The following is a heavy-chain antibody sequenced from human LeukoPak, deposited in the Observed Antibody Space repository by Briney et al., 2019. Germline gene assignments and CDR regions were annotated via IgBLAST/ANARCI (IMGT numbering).Heavy chain of an antibody. Sequence: ASVKVSCKASGYAFTSYGMSWVRQAPGQGLGWMGWISAYNGNTNYAQKLQGRVTMTTDTSTSIAYMELRSLRSDDTAVYYCAREYPGYCSGGSCRGLDYWGQGTLVTVSS. J-gene: IGHJ4*02. V-gene: IGHV1-18*04. CDR2: ISAYNGNT. CDR1: GYAFTSYG. CDR3: AREYPGYCSGGSCRGLDY. D-gene: IGHD2-15*01.